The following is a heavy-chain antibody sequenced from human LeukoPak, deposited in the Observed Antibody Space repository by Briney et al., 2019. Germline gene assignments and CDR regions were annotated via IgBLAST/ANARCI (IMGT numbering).Heavy chain of an antibody. CDR3: ARIGYSSSCFDF. CDR2: IKQDGSTK. V-gene: IGHV3-7*01. CDR1: GFTFNNYW. J-gene: IGHJ4*02. D-gene: IGHD6-6*01. Sequence: PGGSLRLSCAASGFTFNNYWMSWVRQAPGKGLEWVANIKQDGSTKYYMDSVKGRFTISRDNALNSLYLQMNSLRAGDTAVYYCARIGYSSSCFDFWGQGTLVTVSS.